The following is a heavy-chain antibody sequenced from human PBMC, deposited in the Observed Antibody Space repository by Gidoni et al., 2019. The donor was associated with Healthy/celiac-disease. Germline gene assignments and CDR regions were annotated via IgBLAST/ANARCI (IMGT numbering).Heavy chain of an antibody. CDR3: ARRGDGYTGGKSFDY. CDR2: IYPGDSDT. CDR1: VYSFTSYW. J-gene: IGHJ4*02. V-gene: IGHV5-51*01. D-gene: IGHD5-12*01. Sequence: EVQLVQSGAEVKKPGESLTISCKVSVYSFTSYWIGWVRQMPGKGLEWMGIIYPGDSDTRYSPSFQGQVTSSADKSIRTAYLQWSSLKASDTAMYYCARRGDGYTGGKSFDYWGQGTLVTVSS.